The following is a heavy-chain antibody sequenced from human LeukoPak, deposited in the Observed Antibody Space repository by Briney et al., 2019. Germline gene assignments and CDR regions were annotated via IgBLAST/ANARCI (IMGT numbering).Heavy chain of an antibody. J-gene: IGHJ2*01. CDR1: GFTFSSYA. CDR3: AKGAGYYDSSGYYLVAADWYFDL. D-gene: IGHD3-22*01. CDR2: TSGSGGST. Sequence: PGGSLRLSCAASGFTFSSYAMSWVRQAPGKGLEWVSATSGSGGSTYYADSVKGRFTISRDNSKNTLYLQMNSLRAEDTAVYYCAKGAGYYDSSGYYLVAADWYFDLWGRGTLVTVSS. V-gene: IGHV3-23*01.